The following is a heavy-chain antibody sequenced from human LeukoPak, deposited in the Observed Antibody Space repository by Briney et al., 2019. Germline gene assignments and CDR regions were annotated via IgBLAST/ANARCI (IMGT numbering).Heavy chain of an antibody. D-gene: IGHD1-26*01. CDR2: ISGSGDGT. J-gene: IGHJ4*02. CDR1: GFTFSSYA. V-gene: IGHV3-23*01. CDR3: VKVRGRARVGYFDY. Sequence: GGSLRLSCAASGFTFSSYAMNWVRQAPGKGLEWVSGISGSGDGTYYADSVRGRFTISRDNSKNTLFLQMNSLRADDTAIYYCVKVRGRARVGYFDYWGQGTLVTVSS.